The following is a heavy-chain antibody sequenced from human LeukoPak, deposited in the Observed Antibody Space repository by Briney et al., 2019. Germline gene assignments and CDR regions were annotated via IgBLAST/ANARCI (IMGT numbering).Heavy chain of an antibody. D-gene: IGHD3-10*01. CDR3: ASGYYYGSGIRGRDAFDI. V-gene: IGHV5-10-1*01. J-gene: IGHJ3*02. CDR1: GYSFTSYW. CDR2: IDPSDSYT. Sequence: GESLQISCKGSGYSFTSYWISWVRQMPGKGLEWMGRIDPSDSYTNYSPSFQGHVTISADKSISTAYLQWSSLKASDTATYYCASGYYYGSGIRGRDAFDIWGQGTMVTVSS.